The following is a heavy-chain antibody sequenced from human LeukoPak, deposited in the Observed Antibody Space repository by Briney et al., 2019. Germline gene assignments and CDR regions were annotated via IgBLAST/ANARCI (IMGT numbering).Heavy chain of an antibody. D-gene: IGHD4-11*01. CDR2: ISGSGGST. V-gene: IGHV3-23*01. J-gene: IGHJ6*02. Sequence: GGSLRLSCAASGFTFSSYAMSWVRQAPGKGLEWVSAISGSGGSTYYADSVKGRFTISRDNSKNTLYLQMNSLRAEDTAVYYCAKDEFISNVYYYYGMDVWGQGTTVTVSS. CDR1: GFTFSSYA. CDR3: AKDEFISNVYYYYGMDV.